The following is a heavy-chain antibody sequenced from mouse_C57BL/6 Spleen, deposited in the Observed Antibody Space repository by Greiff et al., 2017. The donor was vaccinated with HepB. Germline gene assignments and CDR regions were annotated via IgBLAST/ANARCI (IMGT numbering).Heavy chain of an antibody. CDR2: INPGSGGT. V-gene: IGHV1-54*01. CDR3: ARSDYGYDVSYFDY. CDR1: GYAFTNYL. J-gene: IGHJ2*01. Sequence: QVQLKQSGAELVRPGTSVKVSCKASGYAFTNYLIEWVKQRPGQGLEWIGVINPGSGGTNYNEKFKGKATLTADKSSSTAYMQLSSLTSEDSAVYFCARSDYGYDVSYFDYWGQGTTLTVSS. D-gene: IGHD2-2*01.